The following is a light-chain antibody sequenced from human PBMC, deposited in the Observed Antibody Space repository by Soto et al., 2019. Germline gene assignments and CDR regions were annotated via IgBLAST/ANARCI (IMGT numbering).Light chain of an antibody. CDR1: QSISSSY. Sequence: EIVLTQSPGTLSLSPGERATLSCRASQSISSSYLAWYQQKPGQAPRLLIYGASSRATGIPDRFSGSGSGTDFTLTINSLQPEDFATYYCQQANSFPVTFGGGTKVEIK. J-gene: IGKJ4*01. V-gene: IGKV3-20*01. CDR3: QQANSFPVT. CDR2: GAS.